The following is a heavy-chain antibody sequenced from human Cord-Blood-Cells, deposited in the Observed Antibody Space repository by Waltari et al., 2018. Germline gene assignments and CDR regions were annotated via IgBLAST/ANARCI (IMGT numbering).Heavy chain of an antibody. J-gene: IGHJ3*02. Sequence: QVQLQESGPGLVKPSQTLSLTCTVSGGSISSGDYYWSWIRQPPGKGLEWIGYIYYSGSTYHNPALQSRVTIAVDTTKNQFSLKLSSVTAADTAVYYWARGAGTLSVGAFDIWGQGTMVTVSS. CDR3: ARGAGTLSVGAFDI. V-gene: IGHV4-30-4*08. D-gene: IGHD1-1*01. CDR2: IYYSGST. CDR1: GGSISSGDYY.